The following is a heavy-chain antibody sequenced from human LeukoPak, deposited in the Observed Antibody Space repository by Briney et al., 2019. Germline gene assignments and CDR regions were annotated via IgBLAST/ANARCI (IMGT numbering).Heavy chain of an antibody. CDR2: KYARGSS. CDR3: ARGRYCSADICTGGDSFDI. Sequence: PSETLSLTCTVSGGSISYYYWSWIRQPAGKGLEWIGRKYARGSSNYNPPVQSRVTMSVDTSKNQFSLKLRSVTAADTAVYYCARGRYCSADICTGGDSFDIWGQGTMVSVSP. D-gene: IGHD2-15*01. J-gene: IGHJ3*02. CDR1: GGSISYYY. V-gene: IGHV4-4*07.